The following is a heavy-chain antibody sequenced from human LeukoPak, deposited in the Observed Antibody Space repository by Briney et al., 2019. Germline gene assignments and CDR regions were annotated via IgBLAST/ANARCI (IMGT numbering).Heavy chain of an antibody. V-gene: IGHV4-39*07. CDR1: GGSISSSSYY. J-gene: IGHJ3*02. CDR2: IYYSGST. D-gene: IGHD3-22*01. Sequence: SETLSLTCTVSGGSISSSSYYWGWIRQPPGKGLEWIGSIYYSGSTYYNPSLKSRVTISVDTSKNQFSLKLSSVTAADTAVYYCARAGYYYDSSGYYPNDAFDIWGQGTMVTVSS. CDR3: ARAGYYYDSSGYYPNDAFDI.